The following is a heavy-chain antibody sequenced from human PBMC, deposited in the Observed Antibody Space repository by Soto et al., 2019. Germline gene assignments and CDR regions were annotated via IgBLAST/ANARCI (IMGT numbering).Heavy chain of an antibody. J-gene: IGHJ6*02. V-gene: IGHV4-59*01. CDR2: IYYSGST. CDR3: ARAPPLRGYSYGFYYYYYYGMDV. Sequence: SETLSLTCTVCGGSISSYYWSWIRQPPGKGLEWIGYIYYSGSTNYNPSLKSRVTISVDTSKNQFSLKLSSVTAADTAVYYCARAPPLRGYSYGFYYYYYYGMDVWGQGTTVTVSS. D-gene: IGHD5-18*01. CDR1: GGSISSYY.